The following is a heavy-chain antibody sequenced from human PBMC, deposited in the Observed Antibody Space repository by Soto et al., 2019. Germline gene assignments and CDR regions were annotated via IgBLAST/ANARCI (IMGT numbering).Heavy chain of an antibody. CDR1: GFTFSSYA. V-gene: IGHV3-23*01. J-gene: IGHJ4*02. Sequence: GGSLRLSCAASGFTFSSYAMSWVRQASGKGLEWVSAISGSGGSTYYAASVKGRFTISRDDSKSIAYLQMNSLKTEDTAVYYCTRDRGDYYGSGSYYNFSPPPFDYWGQGTLVTVSS. D-gene: IGHD3-10*01. CDR2: ISGSGGST. CDR3: TRDRGDYYGSGSYYNFSPPPFDY.